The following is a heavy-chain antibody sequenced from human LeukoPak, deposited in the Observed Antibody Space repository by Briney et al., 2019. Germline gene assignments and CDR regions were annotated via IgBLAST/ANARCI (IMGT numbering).Heavy chain of an antibody. CDR1: GFTFSNYD. V-gene: IGHV3-23*01. D-gene: IGHD3-10*01. CDR2: ISNSGDNT. CDR3: AKSRGSGSYYKGNDY. J-gene: IGHJ4*02. Sequence: AGSLRLSCAASGFTFSNYDMSWVRQAPGKGLEWVSAISNSGDNTYYADSVKGRVTISRDNSKSTLYLQMNSLEAEDTGVYYCAKSRGSGSYYKGNDYWGQGTLVTVSS.